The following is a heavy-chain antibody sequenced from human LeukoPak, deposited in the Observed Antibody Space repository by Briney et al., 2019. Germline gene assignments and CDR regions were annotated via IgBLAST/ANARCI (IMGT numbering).Heavy chain of an antibody. CDR1: GFTFSSYA. CDR3: AKEEQLWLTGTALR. Sequence: GGSLRLSCAASGFTFSSYAMSRVRQAPGKGLEWVSAISGSGGSTYYADSVKGRFTISRDNSKNTLYLQMNSLRAEDTAVYYCAKEEQLWLTGTALRWGQGTLVTVSS. V-gene: IGHV3-23*01. D-gene: IGHD5-18*01. J-gene: IGHJ4*02. CDR2: ISGSGGST.